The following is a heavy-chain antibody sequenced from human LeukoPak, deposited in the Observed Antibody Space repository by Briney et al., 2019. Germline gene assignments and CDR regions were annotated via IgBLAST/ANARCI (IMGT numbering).Heavy chain of an antibody. V-gene: IGHV3-74*01. CDR1: GFTFNSYW. CDR3: ARDRLTNDAFDI. J-gene: IGHJ3*02. D-gene: IGHD2-8*01. CDR2: INSDGSGT. Sequence: AGGSLRLSCAASGFTFNSYWMHWVRQAPGKGLVWVSRINSDGSGTSDADFVKGRFTISRDNSKNTLYLQMNSLRAEDTAMYYCARDRLTNDAFDIWGQGTMVTVSS.